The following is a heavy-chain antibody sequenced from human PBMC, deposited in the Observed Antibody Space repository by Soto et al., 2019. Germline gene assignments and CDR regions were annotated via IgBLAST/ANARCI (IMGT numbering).Heavy chain of an antibody. J-gene: IGHJ6*03. CDR2: IYSGGST. CDR1: GFTVSSNY. V-gene: IGHV3-66*01. D-gene: IGHD6-6*01. Sequence: EVQLVESGGGLVQPGGSLRLSCAASGFTVSSNYMSWVRQAPGKGLEWVSVIYSGGSTFYADSVKGRCTICRDNSKNTVYLQMNSPRAEDAGVYYCAREIGRGAAQTNYMDVWGKGTTVTVS. CDR3: AREIGRGAAQTNYMDV.